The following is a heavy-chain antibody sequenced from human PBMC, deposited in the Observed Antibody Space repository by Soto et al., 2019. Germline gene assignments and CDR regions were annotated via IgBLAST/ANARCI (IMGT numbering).Heavy chain of an antibody. CDR2: ISYDGSNK. V-gene: IGHV3-30*18. Sequence: GGSLRLSCAASGFTFSNYGMHWVRQAPGKGLEWVAVISYDGSNKYYADSVKGRFTISRDNSKNTLYLQMNSLRAEDTAVYYCAKAVGYCSSTSCRDYYFYYGMDVWGQGTTVTVSS. CDR1: GFTFSNYG. D-gene: IGHD2-2*01. CDR3: AKAVGYCSSTSCRDYYFYYGMDV. J-gene: IGHJ6*02.